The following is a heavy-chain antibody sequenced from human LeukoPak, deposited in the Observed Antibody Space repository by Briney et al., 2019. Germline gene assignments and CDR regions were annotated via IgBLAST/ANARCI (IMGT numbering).Heavy chain of an antibody. J-gene: IGHJ5*02. CDR2: IIPIFGTA. V-gene: IGHV1-69*01. CDR3: ARDPGRGYSYGSNWFGP. Sequence: SVKVSCKASGGTFSSYAISWVRQAPGQGLEWMGGIIPIFGTANYAQKFQGRVTITADESTSTAYMELSSPRSEDTAVYYCARDPGRGYSYGSNWFGPWGQGTLVTVSS. CDR1: GGTFSSYA. D-gene: IGHD5-18*01.